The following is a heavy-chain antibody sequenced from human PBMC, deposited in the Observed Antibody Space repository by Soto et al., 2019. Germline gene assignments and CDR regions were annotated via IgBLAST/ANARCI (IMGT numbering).Heavy chain of an antibody. CDR1: GFTVSSNY. CDR2: IYSGGST. CDR3: ARDFVDTAMGPYYDYGMDV. V-gene: IGHV3-53*02. J-gene: IGHJ6*02. D-gene: IGHD5-18*01. Sequence: EVQLVETGGGLIQPGGSLRLSCAASGFTVSSNYMSWVRQAPGKGLEWVSVIYSGGSTYYADSVKGRFTISRDNSKNTLYLQMNSLRAEDTAVYYCARDFVDTAMGPYYDYGMDVWGQGTTVTVSS.